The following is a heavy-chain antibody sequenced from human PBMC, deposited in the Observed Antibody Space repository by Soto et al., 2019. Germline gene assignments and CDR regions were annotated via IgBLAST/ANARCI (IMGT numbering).Heavy chain of an antibody. J-gene: IGHJ6*02. CDR1: GFTFGDYA. Sequence: GGSLRLSCTASGFTFGDYAMSWFRQAPGKGLEWVGFIRSKAYGGTTEYAASVKGRLTISRDDSKSIAYLQMNSLKTEDTAVYYCTRDQDYDFWSGYGLYYGMDVWGQGTTVTVSS. V-gene: IGHV3-49*03. D-gene: IGHD3-3*01. CDR2: IRSKAYGGTT. CDR3: TRDQDYDFWSGYGLYYGMDV.